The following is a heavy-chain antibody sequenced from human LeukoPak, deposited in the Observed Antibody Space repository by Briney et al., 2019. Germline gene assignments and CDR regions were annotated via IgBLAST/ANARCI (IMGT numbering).Heavy chain of an antibody. J-gene: IGHJ6*03. CDR3: ARDYTPRIVGATSPRCMDV. CDR1: GGSTSSGDYY. V-gene: IGHV4-30-4*08. D-gene: IGHD1-26*01. Sequence: SETLSLTCTVSGGSTSSGDYYWSWIRQPPGKGLEWIGYIYYSGSTYYNPSLKSRVTISVDTSKNQFSLKLSSVTAADTAVYYCARDYTPRIVGATSPRCMDVWGKGTTVTVSS. CDR2: IYYSGST.